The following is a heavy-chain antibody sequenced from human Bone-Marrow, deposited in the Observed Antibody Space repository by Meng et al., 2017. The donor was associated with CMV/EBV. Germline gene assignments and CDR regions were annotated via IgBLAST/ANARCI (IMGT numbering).Heavy chain of an antibody. D-gene: IGHD2-2*02. CDR2: ISSSSTI. V-gene: IGHV3-69-1*01. J-gene: IGHJ6*02. CDR1: GFTFSDYY. Sequence: GESLKISCAASGFTFSDYYMNWVRQAPGKGLEWVSSISSSSTIYYADSVKGRFTISRDNSKNTLYLQMNSLRAEDTAVYYCARDRQLLLYGVYYGMDVWGQGTTVTVSS. CDR3: ARDRQLLLYGVYYGMDV.